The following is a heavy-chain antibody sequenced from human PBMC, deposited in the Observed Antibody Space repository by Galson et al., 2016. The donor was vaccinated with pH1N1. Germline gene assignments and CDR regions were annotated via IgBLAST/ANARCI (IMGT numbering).Heavy chain of an antibody. Sequence: LSLTCTVSGASVTRGDSYWSWIRQHPGKGLEWIGYIDYSGSTYYHPSLKSRITISVDTSKNQFSLRRSSLTAADTAVYYCSRRFFGYLEDLPTDAFVIWGPGTMVTVSS. CDR3: SRRFFGYLEDLPTDAFVI. CDR2: IDYSGST. V-gene: IGHV4-31*03. J-gene: IGHJ3*02. D-gene: IGHD3-10*01. CDR1: GASVTRGDSY.